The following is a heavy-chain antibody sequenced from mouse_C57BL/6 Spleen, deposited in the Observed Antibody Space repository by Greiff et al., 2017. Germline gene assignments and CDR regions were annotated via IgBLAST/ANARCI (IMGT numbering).Heavy chain of an antibody. CDR3: ARGLGPFAY. D-gene: IGHD4-1*01. CDR2: IYPGDGDT. CDR1: GYAFSSSW. J-gene: IGHJ3*01. Sequence: QVQLQQSGPELVKPGASVKISCKASGYAFSSSWMNWVKQRPGKGLEWIGRIYPGDGDTNYNGKFKGKATLTADKSSSTAYMQLSSLTSEDSAVYCCARGLGPFAYWGQGTLVTVSA. V-gene: IGHV1-82*01.